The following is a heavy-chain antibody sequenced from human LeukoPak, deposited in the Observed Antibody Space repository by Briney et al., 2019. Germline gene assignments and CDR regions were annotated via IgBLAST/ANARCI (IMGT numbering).Heavy chain of an antibody. V-gene: IGHV1-46*01. CDR2: INPSGTGT. J-gene: IGHJ5*02. CDR3: ATDHSMANTAWWFDP. Sequence: ASVKVSCKASGYTFTGYYMHWVRRAPGQGLEWMGVINPSGTGTSYAQKFQGSITMSRDTSTSTVYMELSSLRSEDTAFYYCATDHSMANTAWWFDPWGQGTLVTVSS. CDR1: GYTFTGYY. D-gene: IGHD5-24*01.